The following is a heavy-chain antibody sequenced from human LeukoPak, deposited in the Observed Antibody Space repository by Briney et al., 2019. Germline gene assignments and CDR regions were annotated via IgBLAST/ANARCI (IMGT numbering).Heavy chain of an antibody. CDR1: GFTFSNAW. CDR2: IKSKTDGGTT. J-gene: IGHJ4*02. D-gene: IGHD5-18*01. Sequence: GGSLRLSCAASGFTFSNAWMSWVRQAPGKGLEWVGRIKSKTDGGTTDYAAPVKGRFTISRDDSKNTLYLQMNSLKTEDTAVYYCTTDRILATAIIRQFDYWGQGTLVTVSS. V-gene: IGHV3-15*01. CDR3: TTDRILATAIIRQFDY.